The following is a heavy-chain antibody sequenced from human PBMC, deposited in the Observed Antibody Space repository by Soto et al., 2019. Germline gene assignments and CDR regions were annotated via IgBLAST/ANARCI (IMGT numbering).Heavy chain of an antibody. CDR3: ARDPNGDYLGAFDF. V-gene: IGHV3-74*01. CDR1: GFTFSGFW. D-gene: IGHD4-17*01. Sequence: EVQLVESGGGLVQPGGSLRLSCTASGFTFSGFWMHWVRQAPGKGLVWVSRINGDGSVTNYADSVKGRFTISRDNAKNTLYLQMNSLRVEDTAVYYCARDPNGDYLGAFDFWGQKTMVTVSS. CDR2: INGDGSVT. J-gene: IGHJ3*01.